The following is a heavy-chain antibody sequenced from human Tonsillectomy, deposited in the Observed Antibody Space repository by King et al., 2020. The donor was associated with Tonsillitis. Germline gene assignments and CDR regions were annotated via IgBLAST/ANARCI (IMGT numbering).Heavy chain of an antibody. J-gene: IGHJ4*02. V-gene: IGHV3-21*01. CDR1: GFTFSSYS. D-gene: IGHD4-17*01. CDR2: ISSSSSYI. Sequence: VQLVESGGGLVKPGGSLRLSCAASGFTFSSYSMNWVRQAPGKGLEWVSSISSSSSYIYYADSVKGRFTISRENAKNSLYLQMNSLRAEDTAVYYCARDSYGDYYFDYWGQGTLVTVAS. CDR3: ARDSYGDYYFDY.